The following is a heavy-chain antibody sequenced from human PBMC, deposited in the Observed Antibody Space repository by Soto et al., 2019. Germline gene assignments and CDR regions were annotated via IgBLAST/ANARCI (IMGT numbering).Heavy chain of an antibody. CDR2: ISSSGSTI. CDR3: ARDHKGGYYYYGMDV. V-gene: IGHV3-48*03. J-gene: IGHJ6*02. CDR1: GFTFSSYE. Sequence: EVQLVESGGGLVQPGGSLRLSCAASGFTFSSYEMNWVRQAPGKGLEWVSYISSSGSTIYYADSVKGRFTISRDNAKNSLYLQMNSLRAEDTAVYYCARDHKGGYYYYGMDVWGQGITVTVSS.